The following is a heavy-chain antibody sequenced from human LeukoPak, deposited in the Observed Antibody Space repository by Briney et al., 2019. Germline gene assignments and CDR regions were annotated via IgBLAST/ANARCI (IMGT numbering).Heavy chain of an antibody. CDR3: ARAAVGYGGTPDAFDI. J-gene: IGHJ3*02. D-gene: IGHD4-23*01. CDR1: GYSFTSYW. CDR2: IYPGDSDT. Sequence: GESLKISCKGSGYSFTSYWIGWVRQMPGKGLEWMGIIYPGDSDTRYSPSFQGQVTISADKSISTAYLQWSSLKASDTAMYYCARAAVGYGGTPDAFDIWGQGTMVTVSS. V-gene: IGHV5-51*01.